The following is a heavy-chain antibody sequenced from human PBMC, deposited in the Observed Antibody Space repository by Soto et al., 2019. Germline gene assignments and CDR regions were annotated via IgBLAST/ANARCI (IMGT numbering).Heavy chain of an antibody. CDR3: ARGLLWFGDPYYMDV. CDR1: GFTFSSYA. V-gene: IGHV3-23*01. Sequence: GGSLRLSCAASGFTFSSYAMSWVRQAPGKGLEWVSAISGSGGSTYYADSVKGRFTISRDNSKNTLYLQMNSLRAEDTAVYYCARGLLWFGDPYYMDVWGKGTTVTVSS. CDR2: ISGSGGST. D-gene: IGHD3-10*01. J-gene: IGHJ6*03.